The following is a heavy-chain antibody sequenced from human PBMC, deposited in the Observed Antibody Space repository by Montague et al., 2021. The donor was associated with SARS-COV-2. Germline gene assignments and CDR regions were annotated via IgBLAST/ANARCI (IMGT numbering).Heavy chain of an antibody. CDR2: IYTSGST. Sequence: TLSLTCTVSGGSISSGSYYWSWIRQPAGKGLEWIGRIYTSGSTNYNPSLKSRVTISIDTSKKQFSLKLSSVTAADTAVYYCAGAVYTGGWYGVNYFDYWGQGTLVTVSS. V-gene: IGHV4-61*02. D-gene: IGHD6-19*01. J-gene: IGHJ4*02. CDR1: GGSISSGSYY. CDR3: AGAVYTGGWYGVNYFDY.